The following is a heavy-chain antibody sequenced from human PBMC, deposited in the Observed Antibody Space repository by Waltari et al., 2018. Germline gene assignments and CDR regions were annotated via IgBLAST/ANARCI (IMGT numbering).Heavy chain of an antibody. CDR2: INHSGST. Sequence: QVQLQQWGAGLWRPSETLSLTCTVAGGSFSGYYWSEIRQAPGKGMEWTGEINHSGSTNYNQSLKSAVTISVDTSMIQFSRKLSSVTVYDTVVYDCARDTSLSCGRCYLFSDLLGRCTLFTVSS. J-gene: IGHJ2*01. CDR1: GGSFSGYY. V-gene: IGHV4-34*01. CDR3: ARDTSLSCGRCYLFSDL. D-gene: IGHD2-15*01.